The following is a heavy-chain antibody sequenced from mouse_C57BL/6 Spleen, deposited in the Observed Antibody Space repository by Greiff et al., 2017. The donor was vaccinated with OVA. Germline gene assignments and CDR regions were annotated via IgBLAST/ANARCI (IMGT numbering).Heavy chain of an antibody. J-gene: IGHJ3*01. V-gene: IGHV5-6*01. CDR2: ISSCGSYT. Sequence: EVHLVESGGDLVKPGGSLKLSCAASGFTFSSYGMSWVRQTPDKRLEWVATISSCGSYTYYPDSVKGRFTISRDNAKNTLYLQMSSLKSEDTAMYYCARDSSGYWFAYWGQGTLVTVSA. CDR3: ARDSSGYWFAY. CDR1: GFTFSSYG. D-gene: IGHD3-2*02.